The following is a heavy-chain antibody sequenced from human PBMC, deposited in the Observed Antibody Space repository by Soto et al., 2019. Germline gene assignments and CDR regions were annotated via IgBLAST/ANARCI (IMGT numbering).Heavy chain of an antibody. D-gene: IGHD3-10*01. J-gene: IGHJ4*02. CDR2: INGDGSGT. Sequence: EVQLVESGGGLVQPGGSLRLSCAASGFTFSGSWMHWVRQAPGKGLVWVSRINGDGSGTSYADFVKGRFTISRDDAKNTLFLQMNGLRAEDTAVYYCARGIFGSGTDNDYWGQGTLVTGSS. CDR1: GFTFSGSW. V-gene: IGHV3-74*01. CDR3: ARGIFGSGTDNDY.